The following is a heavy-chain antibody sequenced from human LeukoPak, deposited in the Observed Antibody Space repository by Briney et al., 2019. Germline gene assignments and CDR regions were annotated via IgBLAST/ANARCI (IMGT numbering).Heavy chain of an antibody. Sequence: ASVTVSCKASGYTFTSYYMHWVRQAPGQGLEWMXXXXXXXXSTSYAQKFQGRVTMTRDTSTSTVYMELSSLRSEDTAVYYCARAWGYCSSTSCPVRYGMDVWGQGTTVTVSS. CDR3: ARAWGYCSSTSCPVRYGMDV. J-gene: IGHJ6*02. CDR1: GYTFTSYY. V-gene: IGHV1-46*01. CDR2: XXXXXXST. D-gene: IGHD2-2*01.